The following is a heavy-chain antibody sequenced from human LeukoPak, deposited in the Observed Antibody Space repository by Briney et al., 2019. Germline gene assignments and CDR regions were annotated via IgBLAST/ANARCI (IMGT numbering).Heavy chain of an antibody. V-gene: IGHV4-4*07. CDR2: IYTSGST. J-gene: IGHJ4*02. D-gene: IGHD3-10*01. CDR3: ARLTYYYGSGSYRLRIFDY. CDR1: GGSISNYY. Sequence: SETLSLTCTVSGGSISNYYWSWIRQPAGKGLEWIGRIYTSGSTNYNPSLKSRVTMSIDTSKNQFSLKLSSVTAADTAVYYCARLTYYYGSGSYRLRIFDYWGQGTLVTVSS.